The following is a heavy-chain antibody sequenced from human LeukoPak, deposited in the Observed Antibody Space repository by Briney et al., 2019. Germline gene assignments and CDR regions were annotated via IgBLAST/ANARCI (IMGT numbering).Heavy chain of an antibody. CDR3: ARYGSGWYEGYFDY. D-gene: IGHD6-19*01. V-gene: IGHV4-61*05. CDR1: GGSISSSSYY. Sequence: SETLSLTCTVSGGSISSSSYYWGWIRQPPGKGLEWIGYIYDSGSTNYNPSLKSRVTISVDTSKNQFSLKLSSVTAADTAMYYCARYGSGWYEGYFDYWGQGTLVTVSS. J-gene: IGHJ4*02. CDR2: IYDSGST.